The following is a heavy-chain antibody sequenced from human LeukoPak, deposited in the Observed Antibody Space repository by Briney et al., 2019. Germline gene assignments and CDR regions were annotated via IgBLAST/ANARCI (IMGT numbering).Heavy chain of an antibody. V-gene: IGHV5-51*01. D-gene: IGHD1-26*01. CDR2: IYPGDSDT. J-gene: IGHJ4*02. CDR1: GYSFTSYW. Sequence: GEPLKIFCKGSGYSFTSYWIGWVRQMPGKGLEWMGIIYPGDSDTRYSPSFQGQVTISADKSISTAYLQWSSLKASDTAMYYCARQRASGSSYYFDYWGQGTLVSVSS. CDR3: ARQRASGSSYYFDY.